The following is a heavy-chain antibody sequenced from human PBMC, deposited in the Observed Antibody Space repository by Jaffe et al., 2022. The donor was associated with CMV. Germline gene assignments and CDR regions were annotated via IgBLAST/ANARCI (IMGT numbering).Heavy chain of an antibody. D-gene: IGHD3-16*01. CDR2: VSYSGST. CDR3: AREGLYANAFDI. V-gene: IGHV4-61*01. CDR1: GGSVSSGRYY. J-gene: IGHJ3*02. Sequence: QVQLQESGPGLVKPAETLSLTCAVSGGSVSSGRYYWSWIRQPPGKGQEWMGYVSYSGSTNYNPSLKSRVTISVDMSKNQFSLKLSSVTAADTAVYYCAREGLYANAFDIWGQGTMVTVSS.